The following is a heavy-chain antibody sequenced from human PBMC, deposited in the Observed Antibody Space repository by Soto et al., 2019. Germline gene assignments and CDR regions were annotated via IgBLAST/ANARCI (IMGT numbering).Heavy chain of an antibody. CDR1: GFTFSSYA. D-gene: IGHD2-2*02. Sequence: GGSLRLSCAASGFTFSSYAMSWVRQAPGKGLEWVSAISGSGGSTYYADSVKGRFTISRDNSKNTLYLQMNSLRAEDTAVYYCAKDRGIVVVPAARPPWGWFDPWGQGTLVTVSS. V-gene: IGHV3-23*01. CDR2: ISGSGGST. CDR3: AKDRGIVVVPAARPPWGWFDP. J-gene: IGHJ5*02.